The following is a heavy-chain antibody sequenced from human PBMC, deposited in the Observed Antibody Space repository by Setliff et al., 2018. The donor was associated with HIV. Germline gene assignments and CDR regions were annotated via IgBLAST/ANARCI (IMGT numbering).Heavy chain of an antibody. V-gene: IGHV3-53*01. Sequence: GVLRLSCAASGFTVSSSYMTWVRQAPGKGLEWLSVIYAGGKTYYADSVKGRSTIFRDTSKKTAFLQLNTLRANDTAVHYCAGGDTAIVIDHWGQGTPVTVSS. D-gene: IGHD5-18*01. CDR2: IYAGGKT. CDR3: AGGDTAIVIDH. J-gene: IGHJ4*02. CDR1: GFTVSSSY.